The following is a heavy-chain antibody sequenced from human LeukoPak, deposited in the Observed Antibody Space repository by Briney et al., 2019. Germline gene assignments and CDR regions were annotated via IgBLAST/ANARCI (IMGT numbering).Heavy chain of an antibody. CDR1: GFTFSSYT. D-gene: IGHD3-10*01. J-gene: IGHJ4*02. CDR3: ARGSWRLVRGAASFES. CDR2: VSYDGSNK. Sequence: QPGRSLRLSCAASGFTFSSYTMHWVRQAAGKGLEWVAVVSYDGSNKYYADSVKGRFTISRDNSKNTLYLQMNSLRAEDTAVYYCARGSWRLVRGAASFESWGQGTLVTVSS. V-gene: IGHV3-30-3*01.